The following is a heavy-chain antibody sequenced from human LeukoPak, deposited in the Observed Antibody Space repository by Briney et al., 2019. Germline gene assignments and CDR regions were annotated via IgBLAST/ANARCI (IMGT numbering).Heavy chain of an antibody. D-gene: IGHD4/OR15-4a*01. Sequence: GGSLRLSCAASGFDVSSNSMSWVRQAPGKGLEWVSVIFSGGSTNYANSMKGRFTISRDNSKNTLYLQMNSLRTEDTAVYYCARDLYDYGSYWGQGTLVTVSS. CDR3: ARDLYDYGSY. V-gene: IGHV3-66*01. J-gene: IGHJ4*02. CDR1: GFDVSSNS. CDR2: IFSGGST.